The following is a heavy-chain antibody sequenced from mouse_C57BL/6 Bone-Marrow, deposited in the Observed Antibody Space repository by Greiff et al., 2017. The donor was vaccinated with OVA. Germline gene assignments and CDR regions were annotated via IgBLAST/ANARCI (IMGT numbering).Heavy chain of an antibody. CDR2: ISYDGSN. D-gene: IGHD1-1*02. V-gene: IGHV3-6*01. CDR3: AREGSRCGPLFAY. CDR1: GYSITSGYY. J-gene: IGHJ3*01. Sequence: EVKLVESGPGLVKPSQSLTLTCSVTGYSITSGYYWNWIRQFPGNKLEWMGYISYDGSNKYNPSLKNRISITRDTPKNQFFLTLNPVTTEDTATDYCAREGSRCGPLFAYWGQGTLVTVSA.